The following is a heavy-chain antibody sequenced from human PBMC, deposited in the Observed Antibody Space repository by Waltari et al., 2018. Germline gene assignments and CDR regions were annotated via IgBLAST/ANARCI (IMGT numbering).Heavy chain of an antibody. CDR2: IYYSGST. Sequence: QLQLQESGPGLVKPSETLSLTCTVSGGSISSSSYYWGWIRQPQGKGLEWIGSIYYSGSTYYNPSLKSRVTISVDTSKNQFSLKLSSVTTADTAVYYCARPIQLRGSNWFDPWGQGTLVTVSS. D-gene: IGHD5-18*01. J-gene: IGHJ5*02. CDR1: GGSISSSSYY. V-gene: IGHV4-39*01. CDR3: ARPIQLRGSNWFDP.